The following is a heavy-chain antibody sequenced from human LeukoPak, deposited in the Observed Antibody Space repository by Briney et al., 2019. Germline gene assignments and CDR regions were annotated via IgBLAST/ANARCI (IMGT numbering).Heavy chain of an antibody. J-gene: IGHJ4*02. Sequence: ASVKVSCKASGYTFTSYDINWVRQATGQGLEWMGGFDPEDGETIYAQKFQGRVTMTEDTSTDTAYMELSSLRSEDTAVYYCATERIVGATIGYWGQGTLVTVSS. D-gene: IGHD1-26*01. CDR2: FDPEDGET. CDR3: ATERIVGATIGY. CDR1: GYTFTSYD. V-gene: IGHV1-24*01.